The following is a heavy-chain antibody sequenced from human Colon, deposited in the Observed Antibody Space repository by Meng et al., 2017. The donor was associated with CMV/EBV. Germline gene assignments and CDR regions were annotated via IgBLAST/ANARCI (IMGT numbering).Heavy chain of an antibody. D-gene: IGHD2-2*01. Sequence: SVKVSCKASGGTFSSYAISWVRQAPGQGLEWMGGIIPIFGTANYVQKFQGRVTITTDESTSTAYMELSSLRSEDTAVYYCARGRYCSSTSCPPHYYGMDVWGQGTTVTVSS. V-gene: IGHV1-69*05. J-gene: IGHJ6*02. CDR1: GGTFSSYA. CDR3: ARGRYCSSTSCPPHYYGMDV. CDR2: IIPIFGTA.